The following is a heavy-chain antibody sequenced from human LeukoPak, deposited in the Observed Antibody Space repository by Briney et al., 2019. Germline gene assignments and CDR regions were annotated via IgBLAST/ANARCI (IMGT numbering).Heavy chain of an antibody. Sequence: GESLRLSCAASGFTFSSYEMNWVRQAPGKGLEWVSYISSSGSTIYYADSVKGRFTISRDNAKNSLYLQMNSLRAEDTAVYYCASQAYGDYFDYWGQGTLVTVSS. CDR3: ASQAYGDYFDY. J-gene: IGHJ4*02. D-gene: IGHD4-17*01. CDR2: ISSSGSTI. CDR1: GFTFSSYE. V-gene: IGHV3-48*03.